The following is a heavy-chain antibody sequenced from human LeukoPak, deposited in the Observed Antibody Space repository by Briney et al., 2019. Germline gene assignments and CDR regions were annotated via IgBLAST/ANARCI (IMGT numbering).Heavy chain of an antibody. J-gene: IGHJ4*02. CDR3: AKSSPSGYYYFDY. CDR1: EFTFSSYA. D-gene: IGHD3-22*01. Sequence: GGSLRLSCAASEFTFSSYAMSWVRQAPGKGLEWVSAISGSGGSTYYADSVKGRFTISRDNSENTLYLQMNSLRAEDTAVYYCAKSSPSGYYYFDYWGQGTLVTVSS. CDR2: ISGSGGST. V-gene: IGHV3-23*01.